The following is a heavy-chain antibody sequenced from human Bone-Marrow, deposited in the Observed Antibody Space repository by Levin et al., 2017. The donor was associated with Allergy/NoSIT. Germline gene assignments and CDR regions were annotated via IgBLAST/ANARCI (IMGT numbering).Heavy chain of an antibody. CDR3: ARGRLLWFAEPKGFDP. J-gene: IGHJ5*02. V-gene: IGHV4-34*01. D-gene: IGHD3-10*01. Sequence: SETLSLTCAFSGGSFSSYYWNWIRQPPGKGLEWIGDVNHVGNTDINPSLKSRVSISVDTSKNQFSLKVTSVTAADTAVYYCARGRLLWFAEPKGFDPWGQGTLVTVTS. CDR2: VNHVGNT. CDR1: GGSFSSYY.